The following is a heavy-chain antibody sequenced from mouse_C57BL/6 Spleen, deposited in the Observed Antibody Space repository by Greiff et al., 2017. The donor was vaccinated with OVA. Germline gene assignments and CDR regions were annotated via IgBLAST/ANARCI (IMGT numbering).Heavy chain of an antibody. J-gene: IGHJ4*01. CDR3: AKRTDDGYAMDY. CDR1: GFSLTSYG. V-gene: IGHV2-5*01. CDR2: IWRGGST. D-gene: IGHD2-12*01. Sequence: VQLQQSGPGLVQPSQSLSITCTVSGFSLTSYGVHWVRQSPGKGLEWLGVIWRGGSTDYNAAFMSRLSIIKDNSKSQVFFKMNSLQADDTAIYYCAKRTDDGYAMDYWGQGTSVTVSS.